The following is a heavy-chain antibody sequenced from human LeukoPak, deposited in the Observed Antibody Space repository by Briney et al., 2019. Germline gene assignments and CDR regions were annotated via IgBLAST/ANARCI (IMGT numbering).Heavy chain of an antibody. V-gene: IGHV4-61*03. CDR2: VYYTGST. J-gene: IGHJ4*02. D-gene: IGHD7-27*01. CDR3: ASNTGTVFDY. CDR1: GYSISSGYY. Sequence: PSETLSLTCTVSGYSISSGYYWGWSRQSPGKGLEWIGYVYYTGSTEYNPSLRSRVTISLEMSKHHFSLDLTSVTAADTAVYYCASNTGTVFDYWGQGALVAVSS.